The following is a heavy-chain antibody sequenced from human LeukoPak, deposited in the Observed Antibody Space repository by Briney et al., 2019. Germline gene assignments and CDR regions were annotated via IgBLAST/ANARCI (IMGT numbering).Heavy chain of an antibody. CDR1: GFTFSSYW. J-gene: IGHJ4*02. CDR2: INSDGSST. Sequence: GGSLRLSCAASGFTFSSYWMHWVRQAPGKGLVGVSRINSDGSSTSYADSVKGRFTISRDNAKNTLYLQMNSLRAEDTAVYYCARAQVYYDSSGYYYVYWGQGTLVTLSS. D-gene: IGHD3-22*01. CDR3: ARAQVYYDSSGYYYVY. V-gene: IGHV3-74*01.